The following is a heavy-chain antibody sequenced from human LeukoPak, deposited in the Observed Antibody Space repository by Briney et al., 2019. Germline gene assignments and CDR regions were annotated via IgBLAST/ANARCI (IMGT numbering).Heavy chain of an antibody. V-gene: IGHV3-21*04. CDR1: GFTFSSYS. CDR2: ISSSSYI. J-gene: IGHJ1*01. D-gene: IGHD1-26*01. CDR3: ARQYSGSVRYFQH. Sequence: GGSLRLSCAASGFTFSSYSMNWVRQAPGKGLEWVSSISSSSYIYYADSVKGRFAISRDNSKNTLYLQMSSLRDEDTAVYYCARQYSGSVRYFQHWGQGTLVTVSS.